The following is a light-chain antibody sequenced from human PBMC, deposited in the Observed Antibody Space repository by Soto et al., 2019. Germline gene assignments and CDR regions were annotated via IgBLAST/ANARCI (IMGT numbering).Light chain of an antibody. CDR1: QGISSY. V-gene: IGKV1-8*01. Sequence: AIRMTQSPSSLSASTGDRVTITCRASQGISSYLAWYQQKPGKAPKLLIYAASTLQSGVPSRFSGSGSGTDFTLTISCLQSEDFATYDCQQYYSYPSFGGGTKVEIK. J-gene: IGKJ4*01. CDR3: QQYYSYPS. CDR2: AAS.